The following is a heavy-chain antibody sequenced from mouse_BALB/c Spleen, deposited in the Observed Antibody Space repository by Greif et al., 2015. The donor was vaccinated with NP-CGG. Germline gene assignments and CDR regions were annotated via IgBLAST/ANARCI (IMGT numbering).Heavy chain of an antibody. CDR3: ARLPLGTRFAY. J-gene: IGHJ3*01. CDR2: ISSGGGST. D-gene: IGHD4-1*01. V-gene: IGHV5-12-1*01. Sequence: EVQGVESGGGLVKPGGSLKLSCAASGFAFSSYDMSWVRQTPEKRLEWVAYISSGGGSTYYPDTVKGRFTISRDNAKNTLYLQMSSLKSEDTAMYYCARLPLGTRFAYWGQGTLVTVSA. CDR1: GFAFSSYD.